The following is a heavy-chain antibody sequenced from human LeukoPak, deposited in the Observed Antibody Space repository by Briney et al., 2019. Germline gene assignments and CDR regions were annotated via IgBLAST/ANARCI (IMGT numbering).Heavy chain of an antibody. D-gene: IGHD3-22*01. Sequence: ASVKVSCKASGYTFTCYYMHWVRQAPGQGLEWMGWINPNSGGTNYAQKFQGRVTMTRDTSISTAYMELSRLRSDDTAVYYCAKAVVPVISQHYFDYGGQGTLVTVSS. CDR3: AKAVVPVISQHYFDY. V-gene: IGHV1-2*02. CDR1: GYTFTCYY. J-gene: IGHJ4*02. CDR2: INPNSGGT.